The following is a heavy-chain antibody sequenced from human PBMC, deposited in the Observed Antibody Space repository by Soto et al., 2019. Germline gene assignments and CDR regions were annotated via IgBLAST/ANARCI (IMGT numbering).Heavy chain of an antibody. CDR1: GGTFSSYA. Sequence: ASVKVSCKASGGTFSSYAISWVRQAPGQRLEWMGWINAGNGNTKYSQKFQGRVTITRDTSASTAYMELSSLRSEDTAVYYCASFGYNWNDGLYYYGMDVWGQGTTVTVSS. CDR3: ASFGYNWNDGLYYYGMDV. V-gene: IGHV1-3*01. D-gene: IGHD1-1*01. CDR2: INAGNGNT. J-gene: IGHJ6*02.